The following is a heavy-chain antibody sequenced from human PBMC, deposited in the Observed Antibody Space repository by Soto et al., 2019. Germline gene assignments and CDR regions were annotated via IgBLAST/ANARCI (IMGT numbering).Heavy chain of an antibody. D-gene: IGHD2-8*01. Sequence: SETPSLTCAVSGVSSSSGNWWTWGRQTPQRGLEYIGEIFHDGTANYYPSFERRVAISVDTSKNQFSLKLTSVTAADTAIYFCARLVYDTRLNYMYFDFWGQGALVTVSS. CDR3: ARLVYDTRLNYMYFDF. CDR2: IFHDGTA. V-gene: IGHV4-4*02. J-gene: IGHJ4*02. CDR1: GVSSSSGNW.